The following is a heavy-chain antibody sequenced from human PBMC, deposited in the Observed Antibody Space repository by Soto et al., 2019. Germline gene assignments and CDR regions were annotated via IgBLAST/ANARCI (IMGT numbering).Heavy chain of an antibody. CDR3: VSAPTLEGYCSGGSCYKKTPAFDI. V-gene: IGHV1-18*01. J-gene: IGHJ3*02. D-gene: IGHD2-15*01. Sequence: ASVKVSCKASGYTFTSYGISWVGQAPGQGLQWMGWIRAYNGNTNYAQKLQGRVTMTADTSTSTAYMELRSLRSDDTAVYYCVSAPTLEGYCSGGSCYKKTPAFDIWGQGTMVTVSS. CDR2: IRAYNGNT. CDR1: GYTFTSYG.